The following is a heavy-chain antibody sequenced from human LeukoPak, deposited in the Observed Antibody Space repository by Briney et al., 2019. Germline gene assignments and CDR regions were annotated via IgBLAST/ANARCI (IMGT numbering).Heavy chain of an antibody. Sequence: SVKVSCKASGGTFSSYAISWVRQAPGQGLEWMGGIIPIFGTANYAQKFQGRVTITADKSTSTAYMELSSLRSEDTAVYYCAESPDYGDGAYYMDVWGKGTTVTVSS. V-gene: IGHV1-69*06. CDR2: IIPIFGTA. CDR1: GGTFSSYA. CDR3: AESPDYGDGAYYMDV. D-gene: IGHD4-17*01. J-gene: IGHJ6*03.